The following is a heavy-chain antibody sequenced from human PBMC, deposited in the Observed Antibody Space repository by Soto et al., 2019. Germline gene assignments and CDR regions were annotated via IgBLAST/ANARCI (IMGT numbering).Heavy chain of an antibody. Sequence: QVQLVQSGAEEKKPGASVKVSCKASGYTITSYAMHWVRQAPGQRLEWMGWINAGNGNTKYSQKFQGRVTITRDTSASTAYMELSSLRSEDTAVYYCASHPYCSSTSCNVCPLGYWGQGTLVTVPS. J-gene: IGHJ4*02. CDR1: GYTITSYA. D-gene: IGHD2-2*01. CDR2: INAGNGNT. V-gene: IGHV1-3*05. CDR3: ASHPYCSSTSCNVCPLGY.